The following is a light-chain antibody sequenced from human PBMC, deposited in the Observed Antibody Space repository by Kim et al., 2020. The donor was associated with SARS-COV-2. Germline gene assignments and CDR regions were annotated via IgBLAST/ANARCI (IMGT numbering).Light chain of an antibody. V-gene: IGLV2-11*01. J-gene: IGLJ3*02. CDR3: CSYAGSSWV. CDR2: DVS. CDR1: SSDVGGYNY. Sequence: PGQSGTHSCTGTSSDVGGYNYVSWYQQHPGKAPKLMIYDVSKRPSGVPDRFSGSKSGNTASLTISGLQAEDEADYYCCSYAGSSWVFGGGTQLTVL.